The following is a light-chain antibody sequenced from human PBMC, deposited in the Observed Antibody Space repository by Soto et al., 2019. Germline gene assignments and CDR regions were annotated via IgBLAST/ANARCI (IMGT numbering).Light chain of an antibody. CDR3: CSYAGSTTFI. Sequence: QSALTQPASVSGSPGQSITISCTGTTGDIGTYNLVSWYQQHPGRAPKLIIFEGNKRPSGVSNRFSGSKSGNTASLTISGLQAEDEADYHCCSYAGSTTFICGGGTKVTVL. CDR1: TGDIGTYNL. CDR2: EGN. V-gene: IGLV2-23*01. J-gene: IGLJ2*01.